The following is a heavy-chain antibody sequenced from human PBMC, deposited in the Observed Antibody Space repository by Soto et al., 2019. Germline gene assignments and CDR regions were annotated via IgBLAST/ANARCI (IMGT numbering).Heavy chain of an antibody. CDR3: AKDGGGSWVIHY. V-gene: IGHV3-23*01. D-gene: IGHD2-15*01. J-gene: IGHJ4*02. CDR1: GFILSRHA. Sequence: EVLLLQSGGGLAQPGESLTLSCATAGFILSRHAMSWVRQAPGKGLDWVSVIGYRTTDTYYTDSVTGRVTISRDECKNPVYLQMKHLRVEDTAVYYCAKDGGGSWVIHYWGQGTRDSYSS. CDR2: IGYRTTDT.